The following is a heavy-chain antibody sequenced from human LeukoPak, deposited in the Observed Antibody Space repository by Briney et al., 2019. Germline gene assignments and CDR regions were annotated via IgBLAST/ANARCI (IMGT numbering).Heavy chain of an antibody. J-gene: IGHJ4*02. Sequence: ASVKVSCKASGYTFTGYYMHWVRQAPGQGLEWMGWINPNSGGTNYAQKFQGRVTMTRDMSISTAYMEPSRLRSDDTAVYYCARSPAGVVVPAAADYWGQGTLVTVSS. D-gene: IGHD2-2*01. CDR3: ARSPAGVVVPAAADY. CDR2: INPNSGGT. CDR1: GYTFTGYY. V-gene: IGHV1-2*02.